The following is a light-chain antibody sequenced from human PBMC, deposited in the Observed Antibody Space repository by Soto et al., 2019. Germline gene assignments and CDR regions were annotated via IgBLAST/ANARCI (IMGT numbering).Light chain of an antibody. V-gene: IGKV1-39*01. CDR2: AAS. Sequence: DIQMTQSPYSLSASVGDRVTITCRVSQTISSYLNWYQQKPGKAPKLLIYAASSLQRGVPSRFSGSGSGTDFTLTICSLQPEDFATYSCQQSYSTSITFGQGTRLEIK. J-gene: IGKJ5*01. CDR1: QTISSY. CDR3: QQSYSTSIT.